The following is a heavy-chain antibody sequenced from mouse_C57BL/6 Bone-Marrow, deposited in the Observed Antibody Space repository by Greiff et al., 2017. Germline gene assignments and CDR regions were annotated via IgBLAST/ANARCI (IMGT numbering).Heavy chain of an antibody. CDR1: GYTFTSYG. D-gene: IGHD3-2*02. J-gene: IGHJ4*01. Sequence: VKLLESGAELARPGASVKLSCKASGYTFTSYGISWVKQRTGQGLEWIGEIYPRSGNTYYNEKFKGKATLTADKSSSTAYMELRSLTSEDSAVYFCARVRSGSYDAMDYWGQGTSVTVSS. CDR2: IYPRSGNT. V-gene: IGHV1-81*01. CDR3: ARVRSGSYDAMDY.